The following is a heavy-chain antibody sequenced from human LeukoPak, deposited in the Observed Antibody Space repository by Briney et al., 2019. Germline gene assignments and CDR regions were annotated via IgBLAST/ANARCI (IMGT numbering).Heavy chain of an antibody. CDR3: AEDHGVDFWSGEGDYFDY. V-gene: IGHV3-30*18. CDR2: ISYDGSNK. Sequence: GGSLRLSCAASGFTFSSYGMHWVRQAPGKGLEWVAVISYDGSNKYYADSVKGRFTISRDNSKNTLYLQMNSLRAEDTAVYYCAEDHGVDFWSGEGDYFDYWGQGTLVTVPS. D-gene: IGHD3-3*01. CDR1: GFTFSSYG. J-gene: IGHJ4*02.